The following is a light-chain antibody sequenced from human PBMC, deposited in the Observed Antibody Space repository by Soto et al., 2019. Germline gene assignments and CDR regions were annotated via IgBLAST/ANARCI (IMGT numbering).Light chain of an antibody. CDR3: QQSYSTPQT. CDR1: QSITSN. CDR2: AAS. J-gene: IGKJ1*01. Sequence: DIQMTQSPSSLSASVGERATITCRASQSITSNLNWYQQKPGKAPKLLIYAASCLQSGVPERFSGSGSGTDFTLTISSLQPEDFATYYCQQSYSTPQTFGQGTKVEIK. V-gene: IGKV1-39*01.